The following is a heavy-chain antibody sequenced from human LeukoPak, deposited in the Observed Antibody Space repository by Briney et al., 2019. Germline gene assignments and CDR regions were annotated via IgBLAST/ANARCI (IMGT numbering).Heavy chain of an antibody. V-gene: IGHV3-48*02. CDR2: ISSSSSKT. J-gene: IGHJ4*02. Sequence: GGSLRLSCAASGITVSPYDMNWIRQVPGKGLEWVSYISSSSSKTYYADSVRGRFNISRDNAKNTLYLQMNSLRDEDTAVYYCAMTGWWGQGTLVIVSS. CDR1: GITVSPYD. CDR3: AMTGW.